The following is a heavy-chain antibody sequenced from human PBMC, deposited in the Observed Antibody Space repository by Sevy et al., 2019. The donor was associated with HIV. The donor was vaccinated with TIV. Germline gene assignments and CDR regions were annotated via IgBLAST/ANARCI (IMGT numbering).Heavy chain of an antibody. CDR2: ISGNGGTT. V-gene: IGHV3-23*01. CDR1: GFPFDSYA. D-gene: IGHD6-13*01. Sequence: GGSLRLSCAASGFPFDSYAMSWVRQAPGKGVEWVSGISGNGGTTYYADSVKGRFTISRDKSKNTLYLQMNSLRVEDKAVYYCAKELFGAAAAFYWYFDLWGRSTLVTVSS. J-gene: IGHJ2*01. CDR3: AKELFGAAAAFYWYFDL.